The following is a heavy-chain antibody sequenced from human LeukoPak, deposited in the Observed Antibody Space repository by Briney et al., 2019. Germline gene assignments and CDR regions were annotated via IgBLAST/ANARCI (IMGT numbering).Heavy chain of an antibody. D-gene: IGHD3-10*01. J-gene: IGHJ4*02. V-gene: IGHV3-7*03. CDR3: ARDLSVTMVRGVIIGPDY. CDR2: IKQDGSEK. Sequence: GGSLRLSCAASGFTFSSYWMSWVRQAPGKGLEWVANIKQDGSEKYYVDSVKGRFTISRDNAKKSLYLQMNSLRAEDTAVYYCARDLSVTMVRGVIIGPDYWGQGTLVTVSS. CDR1: GFTFSSYW.